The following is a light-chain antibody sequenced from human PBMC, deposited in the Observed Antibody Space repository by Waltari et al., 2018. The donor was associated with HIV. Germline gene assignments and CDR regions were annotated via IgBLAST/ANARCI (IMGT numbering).Light chain of an antibody. V-gene: IGLV4-69*01. Sequence: LVVTQSPSASASLRAPVKLTCTLSSGHNTYPIVWHQQPPVTGPRHLMKVDSDGSYIKGDEIPDRFSGSSSGTDRYLTISSLQSEDEGDYYCQTWGSGLWVFGGGTKLTVL. CDR1: SGHNTYP. CDR2: VDSDGSY. J-gene: IGLJ3*02. CDR3: QTWGSGLWV.